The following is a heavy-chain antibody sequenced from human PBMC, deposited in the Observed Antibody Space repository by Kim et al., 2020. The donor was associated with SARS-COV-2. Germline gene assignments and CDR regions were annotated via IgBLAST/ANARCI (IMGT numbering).Heavy chain of an antibody. CDR1: GGTFSSYA. J-gene: IGHJ5*02. Sequence: SVKVSCKASGGTFSSYAISWVRQAPGQGLEWMGGIIPIFCTANYAQKFQGRVTITADESTSTAYMELSSLRSEDTAVYYCARDLTYSSGWEFDPWGQGTLVTVSS. V-gene: IGHV1-69*13. CDR2: IIPIFCTA. CDR3: ARDLTYSSGWEFDP. D-gene: IGHD6-19*01.